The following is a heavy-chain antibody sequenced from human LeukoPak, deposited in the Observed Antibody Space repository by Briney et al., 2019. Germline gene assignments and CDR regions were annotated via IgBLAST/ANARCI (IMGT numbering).Heavy chain of an antibody. CDR2: ISAYNDNT. Sequence: ASVKVSCKASGYTFTSYGITWVRQAPGQGLEWMGWISAYNDNTNYAQKLQGRVTMTTDTSTSTAYMELRSLRSEDTAVYYCARPQYCSSTSCYTSFAFDIWGQGTMVTVSS. V-gene: IGHV1-18*01. CDR3: ARPQYCSSTSCYTSFAFDI. J-gene: IGHJ3*02. CDR1: GYTFTSYG. D-gene: IGHD2-2*02.